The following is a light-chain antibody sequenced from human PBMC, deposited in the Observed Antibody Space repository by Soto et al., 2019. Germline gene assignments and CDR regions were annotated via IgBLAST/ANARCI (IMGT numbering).Light chain of an antibody. V-gene: IGLV2-14*03. Sequence: QSALTQPASVSGSPGQSITISCIGASTDVDGYDYVSWYQQHPGQAPKLMIYDVNNRPSGVSYRFSGSKSGDTASLTISGLQAEDDADYYCSSYTSSAPFYVFGTGTKVTVL. J-gene: IGLJ1*01. CDR3: SSYTSSAPFYV. CDR1: STDVDGYDY. CDR2: DVN.